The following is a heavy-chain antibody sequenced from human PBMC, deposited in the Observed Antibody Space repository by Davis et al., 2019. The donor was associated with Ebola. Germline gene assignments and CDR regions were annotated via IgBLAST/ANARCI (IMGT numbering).Heavy chain of an antibody. CDR2: ISWNSGSI. D-gene: IGHD6-13*01. V-gene: IGHV3-9*01. Sequence: PGGSLRLSCAASGFTFDDYAMHWVRQAPGKGLEWVSGISWNSGSIGYADSVKGRFTISRDNAKNSLYLQMNSLRAEDTALYYCAKDSKEQQRQGWFDPWGQGTLVTVSS. CDR1: GFTFDDYA. CDR3: AKDSKEQQRQGWFDP. J-gene: IGHJ5*02.